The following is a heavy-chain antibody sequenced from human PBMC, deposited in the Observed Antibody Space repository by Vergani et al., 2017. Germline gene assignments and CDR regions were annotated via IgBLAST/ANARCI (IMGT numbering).Heavy chain of an antibody. CDR3: ARYAIRGYYYEPPDY. CDR1: GYSFTSYW. V-gene: IGHV5-10-1*01. CDR2: IDPSDSYT. D-gene: IGHD3-22*01. Sequence: EVQLVQSGAEVKKPGESLKISCKGSGYSFTSYWIGWVRQMPGKGLEWMGRIDPSDSYTNYSPSFQGHVTISADKSISTAYLQWSSLKASDTAMYYCARYAIRGYYYEPPDYWGQGTLVTVSS. J-gene: IGHJ4*02.